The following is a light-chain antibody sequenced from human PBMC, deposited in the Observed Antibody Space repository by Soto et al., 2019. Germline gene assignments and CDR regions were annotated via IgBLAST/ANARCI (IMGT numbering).Light chain of an antibody. V-gene: IGKV3-20*01. CDR2: GAS. CDR3: QHYGSSPYT. Sequence: EIVLTQSPGTLSLSPGERVTLSCRASPSVSSSYLAWYQQKPGQAARLLFYGASRRATGIPDRFSGGQSGTDFTLTVSRLEPEDFAVYFCQHYGSSPYTFGQGTKLEI. J-gene: IGKJ2*01. CDR1: PSVSSSY.